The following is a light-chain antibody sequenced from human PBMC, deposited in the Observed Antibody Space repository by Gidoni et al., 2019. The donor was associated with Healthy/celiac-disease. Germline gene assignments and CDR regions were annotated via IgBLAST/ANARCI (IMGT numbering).Light chain of an antibody. CDR3: QQSYSTPIT. CDR2: AAS. V-gene: IGKV1-39*01. J-gene: IGKJ5*01. Sequence: DIQMTQSPSSLSASVGDRVTITCRASQSISSYLYCYQQKPGKAPKLLIYAASSLQSGVPSRFSGSGSGTDFTLTISSLQPEDFATYYCQQSYSTPITFGQGTRLEIK. CDR1: QSISSY.